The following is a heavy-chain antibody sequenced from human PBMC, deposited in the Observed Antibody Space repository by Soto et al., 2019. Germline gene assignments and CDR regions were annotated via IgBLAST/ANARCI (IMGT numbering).Heavy chain of an antibody. Sequence: QVQLRESGPGLVKPSETLSLTCTVSGGSMTYYYWSWLRQPPGKGLEWIGYIYHSGTADYNPSLKSRVTLSVDTSKSQFSLMMSSVTTADTAVYYCARDRAIISAPTKEYVLESWGQGTTVTVSS. CDR1: GGSMTYYY. J-gene: IGHJ6*02. V-gene: IGHV4-59*01. CDR3: ARDRAIISAPTKEYVLES. D-gene: IGHD2-8*01. CDR2: IYHSGTA.